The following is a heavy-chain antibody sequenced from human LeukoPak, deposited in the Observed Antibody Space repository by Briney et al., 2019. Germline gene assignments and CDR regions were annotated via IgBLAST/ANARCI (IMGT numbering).Heavy chain of an antibody. V-gene: IGHV3-66*01. D-gene: IGHD1-26*01. CDR2: IYGADGT. J-gene: IGHJ4*02. Sequence: PGGSLRLSCAASGFSVSTKYMSWVRQAPGKGLEWVSVIYGADGTYYADSVKGRFTISRDNSKNTLYLQMNSLSPEDTAVYYCARDGLLGATNPFDYWGQGTLVTVSS. CDR3: ARDGLLGATNPFDY. CDR1: GFSVSTKY.